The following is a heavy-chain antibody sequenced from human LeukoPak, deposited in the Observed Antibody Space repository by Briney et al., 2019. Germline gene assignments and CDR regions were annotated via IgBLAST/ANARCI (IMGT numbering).Heavy chain of an antibody. Sequence: PGGSLRLSCEVSGLSVRGSYMSWVRQAPGKGLEWVSVIYSGDRRYYADSVKGRFTISRDTSKNTLYLQMNNLRAEDTAVYYCARGRSITLLRGVAMSDGFDIWGQGTMVTVSS. D-gene: IGHD3-10*01. V-gene: IGHV3-53*01. CDR2: IYSGDRR. CDR1: GLSVRGSY. CDR3: ARGRSITLLRGVAMSDGFDI. J-gene: IGHJ3*02.